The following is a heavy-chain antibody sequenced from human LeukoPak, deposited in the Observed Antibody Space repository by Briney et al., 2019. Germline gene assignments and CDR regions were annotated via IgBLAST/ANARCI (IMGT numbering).Heavy chain of an antibody. D-gene: IGHD5-12*01. CDR1: GYTFTSYA. CDR3: ARAAGQYSGYRWGFDDY. CDR2: MNPNSGNT. J-gene: IGHJ4*02. V-gene: IGHV1-8*01. Sequence: ASVKVSCKASGYTFTSYAINWVRQATGQGLEWMGWMNPNSGNTGYAQKFQGRVTMTRNTSISTAYMELSSLRSEDTAVYYCARAAGQYSGYRWGFDDYWGQGTLVTVSS.